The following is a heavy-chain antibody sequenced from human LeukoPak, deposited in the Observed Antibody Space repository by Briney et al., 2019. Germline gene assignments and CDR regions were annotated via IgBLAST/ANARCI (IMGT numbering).Heavy chain of an antibody. Sequence: PGGSLRLSCAASGFTFSSYAMHWVRQAPGKGLEWVAVISYDGSNKYYADSVKGRFTISRDNSKNTLYLQMNSLRAEDTAVYYCARQLRLNYFDYWGQGTLVTVSS. CDR3: ARQLRLNYFDY. CDR2: ISYDGSNK. D-gene: IGHD1-1*01. V-gene: IGHV3-30-3*01. CDR1: GFTFSSYA. J-gene: IGHJ4*02.